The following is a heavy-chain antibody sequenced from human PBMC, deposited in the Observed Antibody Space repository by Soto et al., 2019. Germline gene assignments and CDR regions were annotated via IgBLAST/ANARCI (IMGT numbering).Heavy chain of an antibody. CDR1: GGSISSYY. J-gene: IGHJ5*02. V-gene: IGHV4-59*01. Sequence: SETLSLTCTVSGGSISSYYWSWIRQPPGKGLEWIGYIYYSGSTNYNPSLKSRVTISVDTSKNQFSLKLSSVTAADTAVYYCARTMVRGVGQTWFDPWGQGTLVTVSS. CDR3: ARTMVRGVGQTWFDP. D-gene: IGHD3-10*01. CDR2: IYYSGST.